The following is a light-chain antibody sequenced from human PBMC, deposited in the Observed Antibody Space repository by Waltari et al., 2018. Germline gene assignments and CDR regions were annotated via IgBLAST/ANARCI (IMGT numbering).Light chain of an antibody. V-gene: IGLV3-1*01. CDR2: QDT. J-gene: IGLJ2*01. CDR1: NLGDKF. CDR3: QAWDNFNVV. Sequence: SYELIQPPSVSVSPGQTASITCSGDNLGDKFGCWYQQKPGQTPVLVIFQDTKRPPGIPERFSGSKSGNTVTLTISVTQAMDEADYYCQAWDNFNVVFGGGTKLSVL.